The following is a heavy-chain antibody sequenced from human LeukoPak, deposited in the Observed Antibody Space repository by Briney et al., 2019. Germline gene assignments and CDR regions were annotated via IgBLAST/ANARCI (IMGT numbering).Heavy chain of an antibody. J-gene: IGHJ4*02. Sequence: GGSLRLSCAASGFTFSSYGMHWVRQAPGKGLVWVSRLSPDGSSSIYADSVKGRFTVSRDNAKNTLYLQMNSLRADDTAVYYCTRSPSLGGSYWGFDYWGQGTLLTVSS. CDR3: TRSPSLGGSYWGFDY. V-gene: IGHV3-74*01. D-gene: IGHD1-26*01. CDR1: GFTFSSYG. CDR2: LSPDGSSS.